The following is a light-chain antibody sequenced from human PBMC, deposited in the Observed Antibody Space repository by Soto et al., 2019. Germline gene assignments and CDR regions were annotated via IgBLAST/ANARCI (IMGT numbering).Light chain of an antibody. V-gene: IGKV1-5*03. Sequence: DIHMTKSPSTLSASVGDRVTITCRASQSISIWLAWYQQKPGRAPNLLIYGTSSLESGVPSRFSGSGSGTEFTLTISSLQPDDFPTYYGQHYNDYSWTFGQGTKLEIK. CDR2: GTS. CDR3: QHYNDYSWT. CDR1: QSISIW. J-gene: IGKJ1*01.